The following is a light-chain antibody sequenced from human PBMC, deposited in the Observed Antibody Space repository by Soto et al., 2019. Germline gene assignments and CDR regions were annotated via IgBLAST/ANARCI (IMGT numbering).Light chain of an antibody. J-gene: IGLJ1*01. CDR1: SSDVGIFNY. CDR3: CSYAGSNTYV. Sequence: QSVLTQPPSASGSPGQSVTISCTGTSSDVGIFNYVSWYQQHPDQAPKLLIFEVNKRPSGVPDRFSASKSGNTASLTVSGLQAEDEADYYCCSYAGSNTYVFGTGTKLTVL. CDR2: EVN. V-gene: IGLV2-8*01.